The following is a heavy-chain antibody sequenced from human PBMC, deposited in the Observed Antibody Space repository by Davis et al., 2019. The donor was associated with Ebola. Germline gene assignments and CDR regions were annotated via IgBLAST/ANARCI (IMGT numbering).Heavy chain of an antibody. CDR1: GFTFSSYW. D-gene: IGHD3-10*01. V-gene: IGHV3-23*01. CDR3: ARMMVQGAVDY. J-gene: IGHJ4*02. Sequence: GESLTISCAASGFTFSSYWMSWVRQAPGKRLEWVSAISGSGGSTYYADSVKGRFTISRDNSKNTLYLQMNSLRAEDTAVYYCARMMVQGAVDYWGQGTLVTVSS. CDR2: ISGSGGST.